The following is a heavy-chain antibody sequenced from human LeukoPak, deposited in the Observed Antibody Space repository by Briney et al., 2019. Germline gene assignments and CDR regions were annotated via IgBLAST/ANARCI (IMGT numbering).Heavy chain of an antibody. CDR1: GYTFTGYY. D-gene: IGHD2-15*01. CDR2: INPNSGGT. J-gene: IGHJ4*02. CDR3: ARFDKTQYCSGGSCYGDY. V-gene: IGHV1-2*02. Sequence: ASVKVSCKASGYTFTGYYMHWVRQAPGQGLEWMGWINPNSGGTNYAQKFQGRVTMTRDTSISTAYMELSSLRSEDTAVYYCARFDKTQYCSGGSCYGDYWGQGTLVTVSS.